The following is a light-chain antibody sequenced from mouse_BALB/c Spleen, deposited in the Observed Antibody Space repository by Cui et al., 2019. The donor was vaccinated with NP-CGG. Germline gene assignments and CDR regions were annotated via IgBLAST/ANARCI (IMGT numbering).Light chain of an antibody. Sequence: QVVVTQESAPTTSPGETVTLTCRSSTGAVTTSNYANWVQEKPDHLFTGLIGGTNNRAPGVPARFSGSLIGDKAALTITGAQTEDEAIYFCALWYSNHWVFGRGTKLTVL. J-gene: IGLJ1*01. V-gene: IGLV1*01. CDR2: GTN. CDR1: TGAVTTSNY. CDR3: ALWYSNHWV.